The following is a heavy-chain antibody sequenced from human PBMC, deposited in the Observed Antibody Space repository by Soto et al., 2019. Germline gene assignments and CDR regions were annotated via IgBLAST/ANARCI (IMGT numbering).Heavy chain of an antibody. V-gene: IGHV3-21*01. Sequence: EVQLVESGGGLVKPGGSLRLSCAASGFTFSSYSMNWVRQAPGKGLEWVSSISSSSSYIYYADSVKGRFTISRDNAKNSLYLQMNSLRAEDTAVYYCARDLGRGWNPYYFDYWGQGTLVTVSS. J-gene: IGHJ4*02. CDR3: ARDLGRGWNPYYFDY. D-gene: IGHD1-1*01. CDR1: GFTFSSYS. CDR2: ISSSSSYI.